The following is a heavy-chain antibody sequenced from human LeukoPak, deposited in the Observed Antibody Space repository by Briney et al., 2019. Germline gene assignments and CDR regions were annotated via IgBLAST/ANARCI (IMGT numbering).Heavy chain of an antibody. CDR3: ARDLFRGSTNYGMDV. J-gene: IGHJ6*02. Sequence: GASVKVSCKASGYTFTGYYMHWVRQAPGQGLEWMGLINPNSGGTNYAQKFQGRVTMTRNTSISTAYMELSRLRSDDTAVYYCARDLFRGSTNYGMDVWGQETTVTVSS. CDR1: GYTFTGYY. D-gene: IGHD3-10*01. V-gene: IGHV1-2*02. CDR2: INPNSGGT.